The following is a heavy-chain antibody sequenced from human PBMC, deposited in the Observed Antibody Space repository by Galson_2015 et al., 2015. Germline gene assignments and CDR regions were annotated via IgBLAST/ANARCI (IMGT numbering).Heavy chain of an antibody. CDR1: GDSVSSNSVV. V-gene: IGHV6-1*01. D-gene: IGHD1-1*01. CDR2: TYYRSKWFN. J-gene: IGHJ4*02. CDR3: ARGEGNVQPKFDY. Sequence: CAISGDSVSSNSVVWHWIRQSPSRGLEWLGRTYYRSKWFNEYAPPVESRININADASKNQFSLQLNTVTPEDTAVYYCARGEGNVQPKFDYWSQGTLVTVSS.